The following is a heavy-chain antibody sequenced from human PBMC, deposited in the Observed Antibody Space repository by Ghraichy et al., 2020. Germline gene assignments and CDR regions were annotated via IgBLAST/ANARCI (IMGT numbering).Heavy chain of an antibody. Sequence: GGSRRLSCAASGFTFSNYGMHWVRQAPGKGLEWMAVISYDGSEEYYADSVKGRFTISRDNSKKTLYLQMNSLRTEDTAVYHCAKVLAYGDYYYYYFYYMDVWGKGTTVTVSS. CDR1: GFTFSNYG. J-gene: IGHJ6*03. CDR2: ISYDGSEE. D-gene: IGHD4-17*01. V-gene: IGHV3-30*18. CDR3: AKVLAYGDYYYYYFYYMDV.